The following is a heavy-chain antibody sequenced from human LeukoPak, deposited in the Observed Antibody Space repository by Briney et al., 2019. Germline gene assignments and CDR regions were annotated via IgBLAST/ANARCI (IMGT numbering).Heavy chain of an antibody. CDR1: GFTFSSYA. CDR3: AKDFYCSSTSCYTFDY. D-gene: IGHD2-2*02. V-gene: IGHV3-23*01. J-gene: IGHJ4*02. CDR2: ISGSGGST. Sequence: TGGSLRLSCAASGFTFSSYAMSWVRQAPGKGLGWVSAISGSGGSTYYADSVKGRFTISRDNSKNTLYLQMNSLRAEDTAVYYCAKDFYCSSTSCYTFDYWGQGTLVTVSS.